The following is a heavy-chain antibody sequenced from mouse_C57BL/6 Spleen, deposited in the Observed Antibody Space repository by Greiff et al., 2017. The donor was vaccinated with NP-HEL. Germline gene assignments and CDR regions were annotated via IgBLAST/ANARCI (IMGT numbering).Heavy chain of an antibody. V-gene: IGHV1-50*01. J-gene: IGHJ3*01. Sequence: VQLQQPGAELVKPGASVKLSCKASGYTFTSYWMQWVKQRPGQGLEWIGEIDPSDSYTNYNQKFKGKATLTVDTSSSTAYMQLSSLTSEDSAVYYCARTELRGNGFAYWGQGTLVTVSA. CDR1: GYTFTSYW. CDR2: IDPSDSYT. D-gene: IGHD1-1*01. CDR3: ARTELRGNGFAY.